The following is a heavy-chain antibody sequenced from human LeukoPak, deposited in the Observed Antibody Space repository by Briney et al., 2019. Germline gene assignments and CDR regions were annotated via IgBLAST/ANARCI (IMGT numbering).Heavy chain of an antibody. Sequence: SETLSLTCGVSGGSISSANWWTWVRQPPGKGLEWIGEVHLDGRTNYNPSLESRLTMSVDFSENHISLKLTSVTAADTAVYYCAREGGFYRPLDYSGQGTLVTVSS. J-gene: IGHJ4*02. D-gene: IGHD3-3*01. V-gene: IGHV4-4*02. CDR1: GGSISSANW. CDR3: AREGGFYRPLDY. CDR2: VHLDGRT.